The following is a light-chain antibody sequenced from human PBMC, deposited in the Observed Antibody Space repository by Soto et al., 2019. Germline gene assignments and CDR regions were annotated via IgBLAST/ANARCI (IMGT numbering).Light chain of an antibody. V-gene: IGLV2-11*01. CDR1: SRDVGYYNY. J-gene: IGLJ1*01. CDR3: CSYAGGFIFV. CDR2: DVS. Sequence: QSALTQPRSVSGSPGQSVTISCTGTSRDVGYYNYVSWYQQYPGKVPKLMIYDVSQRPSGVPDRFSGSKSGNTASLTISGLQAEDEADYYCCSYAGGFIFVFGTGTKVTVL.